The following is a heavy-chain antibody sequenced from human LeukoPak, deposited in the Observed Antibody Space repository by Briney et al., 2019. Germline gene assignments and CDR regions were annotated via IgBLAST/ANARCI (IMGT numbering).Heavy chain of an antibody. CDR3: AKDSYYDSSGYYPHFRY. CDR1: GFTFSSYG. V-gene: IGHV3-30*18. D-gene: IGHD3-22*01. J-gene: IGHJ4*02. CDR2: ISYDGSNK. Sequence: GGSLRLSCAASGFTFSSYGMHWVRQAPGKGLEWVAVISYDGSNKYYADSVKGRFTISRDNSKNTLYPQMNSLRAEDTAVYYCAKDSYYDSSGYYPHFRYWGQGTLVTVSS.